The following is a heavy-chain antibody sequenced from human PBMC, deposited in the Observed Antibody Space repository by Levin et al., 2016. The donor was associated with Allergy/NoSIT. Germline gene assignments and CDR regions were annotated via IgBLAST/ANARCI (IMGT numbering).Heavy chain of an antibody. CDR2: INPNSGGT. CDR1: GYTFTGYY. J-gene: IGHJ5*02. Sequence: ASVKVSCKASGYTFTGYYMHWVRQAPGQGLEWMGWINPNSGGTNYAQKFQGRVTMTRDTSISTAYMELSRLRSDDTAVYYCARDDFGGELPLRDWFDPWGQGTLVTVSS. V-gene: IGHV1-2*02. CDR3: ARDDFGGELPLRDWFDP. D-gene: IGHD1-26*01.